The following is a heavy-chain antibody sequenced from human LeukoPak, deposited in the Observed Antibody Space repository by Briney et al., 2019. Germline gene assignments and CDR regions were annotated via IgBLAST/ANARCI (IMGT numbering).Heavy chain of an antibody. V-gene: IGHV3-30*01. CDR2: ISYEGSEK. CDR1: GFTFTNYA. CDR3: ARGREAGNRRLAGDDY. Sequence: GGSLRLSCAASGFTFTNYAMHWVRQAPGKGLEWVSIISYEGSEKYYADSVKGRFTIPRDNSRNTLYLQMNSLRPEDTAVYYCARGREAGNRRLAGDDYWGQGTLVIVSS. D-gene: IGHD3-10*01. J-gene: IGHJ4*02.